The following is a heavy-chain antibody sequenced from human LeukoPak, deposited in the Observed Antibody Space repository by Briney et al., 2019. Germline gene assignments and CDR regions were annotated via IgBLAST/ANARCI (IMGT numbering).Heavy chain of an antibody. Sequence: SETLSLTCTVSGGSIYGYYWSWIRQPAGKGLEWIGRVYNSESINYNPSLKSRVTMSIDTSKNQFYLKLNSVTAADTAVYYCARDRSSSYTRDWFDPWGQGALVTVSS. J-gene: IGHJ5*02. CDR3: ARDRSSSYTRDWFDP. CDR2: VYNSESI. V-gene: IGHV4-4*07. CDR1: GGSIYGYY. D-gene: IGHD2-2*01.